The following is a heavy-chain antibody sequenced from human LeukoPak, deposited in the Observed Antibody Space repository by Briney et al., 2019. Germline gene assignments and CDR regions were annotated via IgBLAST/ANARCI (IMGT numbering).Heavy chain of an antibody. CDR3: TKDVVGDYGGNWNYFDY. V-gene: IGHV3-9*03. Sequence: GRSLRLSXAASGFTFDDYAMHWVRQAPGKGMEWVSDISWNSGTIGYADSVKGRFTISRDNAKNSLYLQMISLRAEDMALYYCTKDVVGDYGGNWNYFDYWGQGTLVTVSS. D-gene: IGHD4-23*01. J-gene: IGHJ4*02. CDR2: ISWNSGTI. CDR1: GFTFDDYA.